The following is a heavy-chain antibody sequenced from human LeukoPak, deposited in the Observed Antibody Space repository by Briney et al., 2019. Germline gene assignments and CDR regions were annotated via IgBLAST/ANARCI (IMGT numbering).Heavy chain of an antibody. CDR3: ATEGTYTSGWDFDY. D-gene: IGHD6-19*01. V-gene: IGHV1-24*01. J-gene: IGHJ4*02. CDR1: GYTLTELS. CDR2: FDPEDRET. Sequence: ASVKVSCKVSGYTLTELSMHWVRQAPGKGLEWLGGFDPEDRETIFAQKFQGRVTMTEDTSTDTAYMELSSLRSEDTAVFYCATEGTYTSGWDFDYWGQGTLVTVSS.